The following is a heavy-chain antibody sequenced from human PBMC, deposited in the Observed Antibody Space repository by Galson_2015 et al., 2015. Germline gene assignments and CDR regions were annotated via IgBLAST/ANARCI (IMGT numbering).Heavy chain of an antibody. CDR1: GYTLTSYG. CDR2: ISAYNGNT. Sequence: SVKVSCKASGYTLTSYGISWVRQAPGRGLEWMGWISAYNGNTNYAQKLQGRVTMTTDTSTSTAYMELRSLRSDDTAVYYCARDGVWLLSVTDDPQFDYWGQGTLVTVSS. D-gene: IGHD5-18*01. CDR3: ARDGVWLLSVTDDPQFDY. V-gene: IGHV1-18*01. J-gene: IGHJ4*02.